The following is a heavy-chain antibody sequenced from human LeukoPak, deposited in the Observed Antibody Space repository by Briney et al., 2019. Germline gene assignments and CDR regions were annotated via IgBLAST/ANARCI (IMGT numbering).Heavy chain of an antibody. CDR2: ISYDGSNK. CDR1: GFTFSSYA. Sequence: GGSLRFSCAASGFTFSSYAMHWVRQAPGKGLEGVAVISYDGSNKYYADSVKGRFTISRDNSKNTLYLQMNSLRAEDTAVYYCASPPGMAVAGTGGGQGTLVTVSS. D-gene: IGHD6-19*01. CDR3: ASPPGMAVAGTG. J-gene: IGHJ4*02. V-gene: IGHV3-30-3*01.